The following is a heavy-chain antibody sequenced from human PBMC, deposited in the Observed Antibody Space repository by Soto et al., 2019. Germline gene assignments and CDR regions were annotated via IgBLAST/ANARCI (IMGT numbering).Heavy chain of an antibody. CDR3: ARDSFRYSSSLGY. Sequence: VQLVESGGGLVKPGGSLRLSCAASGFTFSSYSMNWVRQAPGKGLEWVSSISSSSSYIYYADSVKGRFTISRDNAKNSLYLQMNSLRAEDTAVYYCARDSFRYSSSLGYWGQGTLVTVSS. D-gene: IGHD6-13*01. CDR1: GFTFSSYS. V-gene: IGHV3-21*01. CDR2: ISSSSSYI. J-gene: IGHJ4*02.